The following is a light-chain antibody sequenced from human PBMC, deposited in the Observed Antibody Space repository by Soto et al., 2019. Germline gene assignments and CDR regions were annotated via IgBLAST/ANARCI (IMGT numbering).Light chain of an antibody. CDR1: SSDIGAYNY. Sequence: QSALTQPASVSGSPGQSITISCTGTSSDIGAYNYVSWYQQHPGKAPKLMIYEVSHRPSGVSNRFSGSKSGNTASLAISGLQAEDEADYYCSSYTTNNTLFGGGTKLTVL. CDR3: SSYTTNNTL. J-gene: IGLJ2*01. CDR2: EVS. V-gene: IGLV2-14*01.